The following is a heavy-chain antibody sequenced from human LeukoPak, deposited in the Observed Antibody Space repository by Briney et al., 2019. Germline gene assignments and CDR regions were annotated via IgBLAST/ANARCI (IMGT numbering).Heavy chain of an antibody. J-gene: IGHJ6*02. CDR1: NVSISGSSFY. D-gene: IGHD3-10*01. CDR3: ARVGSYYYYGMDV. CDR2: IYYSGST. Sequence: SETLSLTCTVSNVSISGSSFYWGWIRQSPGKGLEWIGTIYYSGSTNYNPSLKSRVTISVDTSKNQFSLKLSSVTAADTAVYYCARVGSYYYYGMDVWGQGTTVTVSS. V-gene: IGHV4-39*07.